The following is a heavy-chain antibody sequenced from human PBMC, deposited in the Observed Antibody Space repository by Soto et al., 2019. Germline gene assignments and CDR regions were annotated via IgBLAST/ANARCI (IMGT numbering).Heavy chain of an antibody. Sequence: QVQLVQSGAEVKKPGSSVKVSCKASGGTFSSYVISWVRQAPGQGLEWMGGIIPIFGTANYAQKFQGRVTITADESTSTAYMELSSLRSEDTAVYYCASSRDIVVVVAYGMDVWGQGTTVTVSS. V-gene: IGHV1-69*12. D-gene: IGHD2-15*01. CDR1: GGTFSSYV. CDR3: ASSRDIVVVVAYGMDV. CDR2: IIPIFGTA. J-gene: IGHJ6*02.